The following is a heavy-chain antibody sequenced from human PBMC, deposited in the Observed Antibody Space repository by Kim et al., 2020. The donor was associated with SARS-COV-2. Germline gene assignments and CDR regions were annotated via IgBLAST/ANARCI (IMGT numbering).Heavy chain of an antibody. Sequence: LKSRVTISVDTSKNQFSLKLSSVTAADTAVYYCARRSVRNSSSWSRFDYWGQGTLVTVSS. V-gene: IGHV4-39*01. D-gene: IGHD6-13*01. CDR3: ARRSVRNSSSWSRFDY. J-gene: IGHJ4*02.